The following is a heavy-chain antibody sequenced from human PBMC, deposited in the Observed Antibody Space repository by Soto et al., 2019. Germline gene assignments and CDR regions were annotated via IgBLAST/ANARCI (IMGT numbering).Heavy chain of an antibody. D-gene: IGHD6-13*01. CDR2: ICTAGDT. V-gene: IGHV3-13*01. CDR3: AKSQEIGTHFFDX. CDR1: GFTFSGFD. J-gene: IGHJ4*02. Sequence: EGSLRLSCEASGFTFSGFDMHWVRQPTGKGLEWVSSICTAGDTYYAVSVKGRFTISRDNAKNSLSLQMNSLRAGDMAVYFCAKSQEIGTHFFDXWGQGTQVTVSX.